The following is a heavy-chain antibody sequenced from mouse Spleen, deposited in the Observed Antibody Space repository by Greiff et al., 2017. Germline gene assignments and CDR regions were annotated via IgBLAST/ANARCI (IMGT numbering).Heavy chain of an antibody. Sequence: QVQLQQSGAELVRPGTSVKVSCKASGYAFTNYLIEWVKQRPGQGLEWIGVINPGSGGTNYNEKFKGKATLTADKSSSTAYMQLSSLTSEDSAVYFCARGVTGGYWGQGTTLTVSS. J-gene: IGHJ2*01. V-gene: IGHV1-54*01. CDR1: GYAFTNYL. CDR2: INPGSGGT. CDR3: ARGVTGGY.